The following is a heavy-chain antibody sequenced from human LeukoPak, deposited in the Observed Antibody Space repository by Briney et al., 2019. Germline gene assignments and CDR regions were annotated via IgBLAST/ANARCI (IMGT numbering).Heavy chain of an antibody. CDR2: IDHSGGT. V-gene: IGHV4-34*01. Sequence: PSETLSLTCAVYGGSFSGYYWSWIRQPPGKGLEWIGEIDHSGGTNYNPSLKSRVSISVDTSKNQFSLKMSSVTAADTAVYYCARYSGYESYNWFGPWGQGTLVTVSS. CDR3: ARYSGYESYNWFGP. CDR1: GGSFSGYY. D-gene: IGHD5-12*01. J-gene: IGHJ5*02.